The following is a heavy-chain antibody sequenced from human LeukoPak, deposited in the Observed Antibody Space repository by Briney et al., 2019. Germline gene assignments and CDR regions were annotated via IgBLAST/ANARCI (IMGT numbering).Heavy chain of an antibody. CDR2: ISSSGSTI. CDR3: AREWSAVSPHYMDV. J-gene: IGHJ6*03. Sequence: PGGSLRLSCAASGFTFSSYEMNWVRQAPGKGLEWVSYISSSGSTIYYADSVKGRFTISRDNAKNSLYLQMNSLRAEDTAVYYCAREWSAVSPHYMDVWGKGTTVTVSS. V-gene: IGHV3-48*03. CDR1: GFTFSSYE. D-gene: IGHD2-8*01.